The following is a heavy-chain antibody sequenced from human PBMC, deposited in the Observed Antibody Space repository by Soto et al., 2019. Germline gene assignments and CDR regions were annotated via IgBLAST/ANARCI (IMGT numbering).Heavy chain of an antibody. CDR3: ARGPGGPDGPGDY. CDR1: GYTFTSYA. CDR2: VNAGNGNT. V-gene: IGHV1-3*01. D-gene: IGHD2-15*01. Sequence: QVQLVQSGAEVKKPGASVKVSCKASGYTFTSYAMHWVRQAPGQRLEWMGWVNAGNGNTKYSQKFRGRVTMTRDTSASTDYMELSSLRSEDTAVYYCARGPGGPDGPGDYWGQGTLVTVSS. J-gene: IGHJ4*02.